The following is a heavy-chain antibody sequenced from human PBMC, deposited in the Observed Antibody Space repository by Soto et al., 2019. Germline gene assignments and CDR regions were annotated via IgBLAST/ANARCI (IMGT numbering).Heavy chain of an antibody. J-gene: IGHJ6*02. D-gene: IGHD4-17*01. Sequence: PGGSLRLSCATSGFTFSSYAMTWVRQAPGKGLEWVSSISGSGDTHYADSVKGRFTVSRDNSKNTLSLQMNSLRAEDTAVYYCAKDYYSDPGYYYAMDVWGRGTTVTVSS. V-gene: IGHV3-23*01. CDR3: AKDYYSDPGYYYAMDV. CDR2: ISGSGDT. CDR1: GFTFSSYA.